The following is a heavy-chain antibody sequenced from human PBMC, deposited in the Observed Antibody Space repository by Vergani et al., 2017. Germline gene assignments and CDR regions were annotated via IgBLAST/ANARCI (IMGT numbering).Heavy chain of an antibody. CDR2: ISYDGSNK. CDR1: GFTFSSYG. Sequence: QVQLLESGGGLVQPGGSLRLSCAASGFTFSSYGMHWVRQAPGKGLEWVAVISYDGSNKYYADSVKGRFTISRDNSKNTLYLQMNSLRAEDTAVYYCALSAFRVYNWGNRPANFDLWGRGTLVTVSS. V-gene: IGHV3-30*03. CDR3: ALSAFRVYNWGNRPANFDL. J-gene: IGHJ2*01. D-gene: IGHD1-1*01.